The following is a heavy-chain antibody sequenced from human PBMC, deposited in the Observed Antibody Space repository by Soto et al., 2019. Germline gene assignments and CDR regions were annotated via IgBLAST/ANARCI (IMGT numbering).Heavy chain of an antibody. Sequence: ASVKVSCKVSGYTLSELSMHWVRQAPGKGLEGMGGFDPEDSETIYAQKFQGRVTMTEDTSTDTAYMELSSLRSEDTAVYYCATVRAYYDFWKGLQHWGQGTLVTVS. V-gene: IGHV1-24*01. CDR3: ATVRAYYDFWKGLQH. CDR2: FDPEDSET. D-gene: IGHD3-3*01. CDR1: GYTLSELS. J-gene: IGHJ1*01.